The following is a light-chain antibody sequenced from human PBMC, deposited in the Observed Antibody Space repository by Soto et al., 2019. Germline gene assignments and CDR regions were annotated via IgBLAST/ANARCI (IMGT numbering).Light chain of an antibody. CDR1: SSNIGAGYD. V-gene: IGLV1-40*01. Sequence: QAVVTQPPSESGAPGQRVTISCTGSSSNIGAGYDVHWYQQLPGTAPKLLIYRNNNRPSGVPDRFSGSKSGTSASLAITGLQAEDEADYYCHSYDSSLSGSVFGGGTKVTVL. J-gene: IGLJ3*02. CDR3: HSYDSSLSGSV. CDR2: RNN.